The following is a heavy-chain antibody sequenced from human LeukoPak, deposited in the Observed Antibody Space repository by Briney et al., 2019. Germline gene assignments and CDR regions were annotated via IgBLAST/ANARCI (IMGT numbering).Heavy chain of an antibody. CDR3: ARGGGYVGY. Sequence: PSETLSLTCTVSGGSIGTYYWSWFRQPPGKGLEWIGYIYHSGGTNYNPSLTSRVTISVDTSKNQFSLKLSSVTAADTAVYYCARGGGYVGYWGQGTLVTVSS. CDR2: IYHSGGT. V-gene: IGHV4-59*01. J-gene: IGHJ4*02. D-gene: IGHD2-15*01. CDR1: GGSIGTYY.